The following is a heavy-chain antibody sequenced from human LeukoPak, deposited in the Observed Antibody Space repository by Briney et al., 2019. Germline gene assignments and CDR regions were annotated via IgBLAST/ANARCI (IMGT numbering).Heavy chain of an antibody. V-gene: IGHV4-30-2*01. D-gene: IGHD5-18*01. J-gene: IGHJ4*02. CDR1: GGSISSGGYS. Sequence: PSETLSLTCAVSGGSISSGGYSWSWIRQPPGKGQEWIGYIYHSGSTYYNPSLKSRVTISVDTSKNQFSLKLSSVTAADTAVYYCARQVRYTAMDSYYFDYWGQGTLVTVSS. CDR3: ARQVRYTAMDSYYFDY. CDR2: IYHSGST.